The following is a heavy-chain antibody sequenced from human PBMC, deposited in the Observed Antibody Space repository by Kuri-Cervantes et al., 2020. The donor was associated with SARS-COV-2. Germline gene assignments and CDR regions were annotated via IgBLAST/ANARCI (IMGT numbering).Heavy chain of an antibody. V-gene: IGHV3-21*04. CDR2: ISSSSSYI. D-gene: IGHD2-15*01. CDR3: AKDWGYCSGGSCYSVNAFDI. Sequence: GESLKISCAASGFTFSSYSMNWVRQAPGKGLEWVSSISSSSSYIYYADSVKGRFTISRDNSKNTLYLQMNSLRAEDTAVYYCAKDWGYCSGGSCYSVNAFDIWGQGTMVTVSS. J-gene: IGHJ3*02. CDR1: GFTFSSYS.